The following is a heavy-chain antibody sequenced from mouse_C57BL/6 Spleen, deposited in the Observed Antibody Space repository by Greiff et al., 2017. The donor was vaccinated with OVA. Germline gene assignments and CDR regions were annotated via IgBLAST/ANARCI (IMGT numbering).Heavy chain of an antibody. CDR2: INPSTGGT. CDR3: ARSGGYPPFGY. V-gene: IGHV1-42*01. D-gene: IGHD2-2*01. J-gene: IGHJ2*01. Sequence: EVQLQQSGPELVKPGASVKISCKASGYSFTGYYMNWVKQSPEKSLEWIGEINPSTGGTTYNQKFKAKATLTVDKSSSTAYMQLKSLTSEDSAVYYCARSGGYPPFGYWGQGTTLTVSS. CDR1: GYSFTGYY.